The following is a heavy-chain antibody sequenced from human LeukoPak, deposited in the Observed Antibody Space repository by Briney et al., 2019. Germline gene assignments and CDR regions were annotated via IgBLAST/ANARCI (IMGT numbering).Heavy chain of an antibody. CDR2: VNHSGST. J-gene: IGHJ6*03. Sequence: SETLSLTCAVYGGSFSGYYWSWIRQPPGKGLEWLGEVNHSGSTNYNPSLKSRVTISVDTAKNQFSLKLSSVTAADTSVYYFARGRKAARPNYYYYYMDVWGKGTTVTVSS. V-gene: IGHV4-34*01. CDR3: ARGRKAARPNYYYYYMDV. D-gene: IGHD6-6*01. CDR1: GGSFSGYY.